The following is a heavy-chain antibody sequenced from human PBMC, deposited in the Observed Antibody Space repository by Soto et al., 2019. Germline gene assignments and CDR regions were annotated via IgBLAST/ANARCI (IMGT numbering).Heavy chain of an antibody. CDR3: ARASVLTDYYFDS. CDR1: GGSINSGGYY. J-gene: IGHJ4*02. D-gene: IGHD2-2*01. CDR2: IYYSGST. V-gene: IGHV4-31*03. Sequence: QVQLQESGPGLVKPSQTLSLTCTVSGGSINSGGYYWSWILQHPGKGLEWIGYIYYSGSTFYNPSLKSRVTISLDTSKSQFSLKLSSVTAADTAVYYCARASVLTDYYFDSWGQGTLVTVSS.